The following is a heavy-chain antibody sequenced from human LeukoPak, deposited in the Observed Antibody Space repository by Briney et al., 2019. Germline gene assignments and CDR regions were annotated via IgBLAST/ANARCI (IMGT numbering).Heavy chain of an antibody. CDR1: NGSFNDNY. D-gene: IGHD5-18*01. Sequence: PSETLSLTCAVYNGSFNDNYWSWIRQSPGKALEWIGEINQYGETNYNPSLMSRVSMSVDTSKNQFSLKVNSVTAADTAVYFCAGGHRNWLLSWFNPWGQGTLVTVSS. J-gene: IGHJ5*02. CDR2: INQYGET. CDR3: AGGHRNWLLSWFNP. V-gene: IGHV4-34*01.